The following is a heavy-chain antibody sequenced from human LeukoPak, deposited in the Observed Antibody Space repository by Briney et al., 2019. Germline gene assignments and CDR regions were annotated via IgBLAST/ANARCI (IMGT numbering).Heavy chain of an antibody. CDR1: GGSISSGDKY. D-gene: IGHD3-22*01. CDR3: ARPYYYDSRIDP. CDR2: MYYSGST. Sequence: SETLSLTCNVSGGSISSGDKYWSWIRQPPGKGLEWIACMYYSGSTYYNPSLKSRVTMSADTSKNQLSLKLSSVTAADTAVYYCARPYYYDSRIDPWGQGILVTVSS. V-gene: IGHV4-30-4*01. J-gene: IGHJ5*02.